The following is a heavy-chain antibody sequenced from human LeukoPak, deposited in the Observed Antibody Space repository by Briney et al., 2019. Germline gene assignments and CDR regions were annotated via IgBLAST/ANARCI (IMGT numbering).Heavy chain of an antibody. CDR3: ARVSWQQLGTTGHYYYYYGMDV. Sequence: GGSLRLSCAASGFTFSSYAMSWIRQAPGKGLEWVSYISSSGSTIYYADSVKGRFTISRDNAKNSLYLQMNSLRAEDTAVYYCARVSWQQLGTTGHYYYYYGMDVWGQGTTVTVSS. D-gene: IGHD6-13*01. J-gene: IGHJ6*02. CDR1: GFTFSSYA. CDR2: ISSSGSTI. V-gene: IGHV3-11*01.